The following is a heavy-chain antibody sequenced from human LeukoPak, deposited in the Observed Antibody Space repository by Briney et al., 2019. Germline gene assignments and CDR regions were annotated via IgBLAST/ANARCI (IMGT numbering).Heavy chain of an antibody. CDR1: GFTFSSYS. CDR3: ARAVLGYSSSWYVEGPYYFDY. D-gene: IGHD6-13*01. J-gene: IGHJ4*02. V-gene: IGHV3-21*04. CDR2: ISSSSSYI. Sequence: GGSLRLSCAASGFTFSSYSMNWVRQAPGKGLEWVSSISSSSSYIYYADSAKGRFTISRDNAKNSLYLQMNSLRAEDTAVYYCARAVLGYSSSWYVEGPYYFDYWGQGTLVTVSS.